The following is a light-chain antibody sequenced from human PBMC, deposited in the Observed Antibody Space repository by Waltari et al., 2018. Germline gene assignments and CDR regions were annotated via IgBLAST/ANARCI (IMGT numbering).Light chain of an antibody. J-gene: IGLJ3*02. Sequence: QTVLTQEPSFSVSPGGTVTLTCGLSSGSVSTSYYPSWYQQTPGQAPRTLIHSTNTRSSGVPDRFSGSILENKAALTITGAQPDDSSDYYCLLFMGGGVVFGGGTKLTVL. CDR2: STN. CDR3: LLFMGGGVV. CDR1: SGSVSTSYY. V-gene: IGLV8-61*01.